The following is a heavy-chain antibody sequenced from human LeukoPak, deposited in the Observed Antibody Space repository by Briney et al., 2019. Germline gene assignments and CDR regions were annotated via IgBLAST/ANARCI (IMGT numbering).Heavy chain of an antibody. CDR2: INHSGST. CDR3: ARGDSGSYYTVDY. CDR1: GGSFSGYY. D-gene: IGHD1-26*01. J-gene: IGHJ4*02. V-gene: IGHV4-34*01. Sequence: SESLSLTCAVYGGSFSGYYWSWIRQPPGKGLEWIGEINHSGSTNYNPSLKSRVTISVDTSKNPFSLKLSSVTAADTAVYYCARGDSGSYYTVDYWGQGTLVTVSS.